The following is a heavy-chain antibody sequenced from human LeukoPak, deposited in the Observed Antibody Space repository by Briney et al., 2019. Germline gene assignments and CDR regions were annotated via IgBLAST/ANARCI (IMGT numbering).Heavy chain of an antibody. Sequence: GASVKVSCKASGYTFTSYAMNWVRQAPGQGLEWMGWINTNTGNPTYAQGFTGRFVFSLDTSVSTAYLQISSLKAEDTAVYYCARVLMGIAARVRIPKYNWFDPWGQGTLVTVSS. V-gene: IGHV7-4-1*02. CDR2: INTNTGNP. CDR3: ARVLMGIAARVRIPKYNWFDP. D-gene: IGHD6-6*01. CDR1: GYTFTSYA. J-gene: IGHJ5*02.